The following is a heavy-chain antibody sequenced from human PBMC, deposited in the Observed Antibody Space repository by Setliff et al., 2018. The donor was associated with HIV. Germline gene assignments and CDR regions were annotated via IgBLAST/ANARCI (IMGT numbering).Heavy chain of an antibody. CDR1: GHTFTNVD. Sequence: ASVKVSCKASGHTFTNVDIHWLRRATGQGLEWMGWMNPNTGVSGYALKFQARVTMTRDTSISTAYMELSSLTSEDTAVYHCARGKGVGGVVMTGGLDVWGKGTTVTVSS. D-gene: IGHD3-10*01. CDR2: MNPNTGVS. J-gene: IGHJ6*04. CDR3: ARGKGVGGVVMTGGLDV. V-gene: IGHV1-8*01.